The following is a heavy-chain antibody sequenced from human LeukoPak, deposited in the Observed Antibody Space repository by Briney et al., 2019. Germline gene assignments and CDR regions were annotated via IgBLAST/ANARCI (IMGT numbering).Heavy chain of an antibody. CDR1: GGSISSYY. CDR2: IYYSGST. J-gene: IGHJ4*02. CDR3: ARSPINKYSGSYLYYFDY. Sequence: SGTLSLTCTVSGGSISSYYWSWIRQPPGKGLEWIGYIYYSGSTNYNPSLKSRVTISVDTSKNQFSLKLSSVTAADTAVYYCARSPINKYSGSYLYYFDYWGQGTLVTVSS. V-gene: IGHV4-59*01. D-gene: IGHD3-10*01.